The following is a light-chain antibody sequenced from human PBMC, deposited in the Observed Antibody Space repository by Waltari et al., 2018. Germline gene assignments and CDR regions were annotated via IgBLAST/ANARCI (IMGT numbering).Light chain of an antibody. V-gene: IGKV1-9*01. CDR2: EAS. CDR3: QQFHDYPWT. CDR1: QGISTY. J-gene: IGKJ1*01. Sequence: IQLTQSQSSLSASVGDTVTIPCLASQGISTYLALLQQKPGRAPKVLIFEASTLQSGVPSSFSGIGSGVDFTLTISSLQPEDVATYYCQQFHDYPWTFGQGTKVEIK.